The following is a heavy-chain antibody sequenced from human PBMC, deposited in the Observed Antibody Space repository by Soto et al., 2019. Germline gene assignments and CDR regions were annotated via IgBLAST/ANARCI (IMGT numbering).Heavy chain of an antibody. CDR3: ARDLIGTGLLDY. D-gene: IGHD1-1*01. CDR2: IWYDGSNK. Sequence: QVQLVESGGGVVQPGRSLRLSCAASGFTFSSYGMHWVRQAPGKGLEWVAVIWYDGSNKYYADSVQGRFTISRDNSKNTLYLQMNSLRAEDTAVYYCARDLIGTGLLDYWGQGTLVTVSS. V-gene: IGHV3-33*01. CDR1: GFTFSSYG. J-gene: IGHJ4*02.